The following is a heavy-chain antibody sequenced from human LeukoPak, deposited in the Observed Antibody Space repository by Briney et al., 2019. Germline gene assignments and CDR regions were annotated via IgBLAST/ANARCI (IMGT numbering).Heavy chain of an antibody. CDR2: IYPGDSDT. CDR1: GYSFTSYW. Sequence: HGESLKISCKGSGYSFTSYWIGWVRQMPGKGLEWMGIIYPGDSDTRYSPSFQGQVTISADKSISTAYLQWSSLKASDTAMYYCARKYCSGGSCYNGFDYWGQGTLVTVSP. J-gene: IGHJ4*02. V-gene: IGHV5-51*01. CDR3: ARKYCSGGSCYNGFDY. D-gene: IGHD2-15*01.